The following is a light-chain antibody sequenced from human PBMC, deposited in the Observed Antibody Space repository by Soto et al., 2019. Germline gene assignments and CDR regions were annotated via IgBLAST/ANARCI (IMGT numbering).Light chain of an antibody. J-gene: IGLJ1*01. CDR3: GSITRSSTSV. CDR1: SSDVGGFEY. V-gene: IGLV2-14*01. CDR2: DVT. Sequence: QSVLSQPASVSGCPGQSITISCTGTSSDVGGFEYVSWYQHQPGKAPKLIIYDVTKRPSGVSNRFSGSKSGNTASLTISGIQAEDEGDYYCGSITRSSTSVFGTGTKGTVL.